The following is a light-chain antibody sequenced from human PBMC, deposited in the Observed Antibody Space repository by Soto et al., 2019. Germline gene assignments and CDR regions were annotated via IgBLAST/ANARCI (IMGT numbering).Light chain of an antibody. CDR1: QSVSSD. CDR2: GAS. Sequence: EIVMPQSPATLSVSPGERATLSCRASQSVSSDLAWYQQKPGQAPRLLIYGASSRATGIPARFSGSGSGTEFALTISSLEPEDFAVYYCQHRNNRPFSFGPGTKVDIK. J-gene: IGKJ3*01. CDR3: QHRNNRPFS. V-gene: IGKV3-15*01.